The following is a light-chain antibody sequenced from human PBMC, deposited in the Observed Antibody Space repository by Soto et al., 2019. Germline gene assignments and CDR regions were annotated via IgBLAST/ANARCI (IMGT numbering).Light chain of an antibody. CDR1: NSDVGAHDL. V-gene: IGLV2-14*01. CDR3: SSYTTSTTVE. J-gene: IGLJ2*01. CDR2: GVT. Sequence: QSALTQPASVSGSPGQSITISCTGSNSDVGAHDLVSWYQHHPGKAPRLMIYGVTNRPSGVSNRFSGSKSGNTASLTISGLQAEDEADYYCSSYTTSTTVEFGRGTKLTVL.